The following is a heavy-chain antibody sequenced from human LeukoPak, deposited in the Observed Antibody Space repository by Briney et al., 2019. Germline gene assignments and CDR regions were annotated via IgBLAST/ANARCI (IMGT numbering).Heavy chain of an antibody. CDR1: GFTFSSYG. CDR2: ISGSGGGT. D-gene: IGHD2-2*01. V-gene: IGHV3-23*01. CDR3: AKDQWYCSSTDCYGIFDC. J-gene: IGHJ4*02. Sequence: PGGSLRLSCAASGFTFSSYGMHWVRQAPGKGLELVSTISGSGGGTYYADSVKGRFTISRDNSKNMLYLQMNSLRAEDTAVYFCAKDQWYCSSTDCYGIFDCWGQGTLVIVSS.